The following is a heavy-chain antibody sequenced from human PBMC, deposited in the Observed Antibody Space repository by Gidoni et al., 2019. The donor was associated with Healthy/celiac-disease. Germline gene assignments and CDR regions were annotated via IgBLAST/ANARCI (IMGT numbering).Heavy chain of an antibody. CDR2: IIGIRGST. D-gene: IGHD6-13*01. V-gene: IGHV3-23*01. J-gene: IGHJ4*02. Sequence: EVQLLESGGGLVQPGGSLRLSCAAAGVPRSSYAMRWVRQAPGTGLGWVSSIIGIRGSTYYAASVKGRFTISRDNSKNTLYLQMNSLRADDTAVYYCAKAPTLERIAALGWGQGTLVTVSS. CDR1: GVPRSSYA. CDR3: AKAPTLERIAALG.